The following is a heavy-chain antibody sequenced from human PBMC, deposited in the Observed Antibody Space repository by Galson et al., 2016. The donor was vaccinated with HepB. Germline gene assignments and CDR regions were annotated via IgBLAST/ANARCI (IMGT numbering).Heavy chain of an antibody. CDR1: GISVTTFEVG. V-gene: IGHV2-5*02. CDR2: IYWDDED. J-gene: IGHJ4*02. CDR3: AHRGRTRYFDN. D-gene: IGHD3/OR15-3a*01. Sequence: PALVKPTQTLTLTCSVSGISVTTFEVGVGWIRQSPGKAPEWLAIIYWDDEDRYSPSLKSRLTITRDTSKNQVVLTMINMDPEDTATYYCAHRGRTRYFDNWGQGTLVTVSS.